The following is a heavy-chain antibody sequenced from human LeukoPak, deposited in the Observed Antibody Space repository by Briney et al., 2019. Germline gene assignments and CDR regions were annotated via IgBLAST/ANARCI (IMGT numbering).Heavy chain of an antibody. CDR1: GFSVSNNY. CDR2: IYSGGTT. D-gene: IGHD3-22*01. J-gene: IGHJ4*02. CDR3: ARLGGGGYDPFDY. V-gene: IGHV3-53*01. Sequence: TRGSLRLSCVVSGFSVSNNYMSWIRQAPGKGLEWVSVIYSGGTTYYADSVKGRFTISRDNSKNTLFLQMNILRAEDTAMYYCARLGGGGYDPFDYWGQGTRVTVSS.